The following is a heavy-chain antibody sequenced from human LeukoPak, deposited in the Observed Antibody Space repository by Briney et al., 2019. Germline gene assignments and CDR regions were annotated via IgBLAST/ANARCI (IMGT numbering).Heavy chain of an antibody. V-gene: IGHV3-30*18. Sequence: GGSLRLSCAAPGFTFSSYGMHWVRQAPGKGLEWVAVISYDGSNKYYADSVKGRFTISRDNSKNTLYLQMNSLRAEDTAVYYCAKARGSSSFRYDYYYMDVWGKGTTVTVSS. CDR1: GFTFSSYG. CDR3: AKARGSSSFRYDYYYMDV. D-gene: IGHD6-6*01. CDR2: ISYDGSNK. J-gene: IGHJ6*03.